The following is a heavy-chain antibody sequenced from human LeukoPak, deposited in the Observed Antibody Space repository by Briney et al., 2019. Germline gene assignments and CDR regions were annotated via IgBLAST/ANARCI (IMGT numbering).Heavy chain of an antibody. D-gene: IGHD1-20*01. V-gene: IGHV3-74*01. Sequence: GGSLRLSCAASGFTFSNYMMHWVRQAPGEGLVWVSRIKSDGITITYADSVKGRFTISRDNAKNTLYLQMNSLRAEDTAVYYCLRDLNWSLDQWGQGTLVTVSS. CDR1: GFTFSNYM. J-gene: IGHJ4*02. CDR2: IKSDGITI. CDR3: LRDLNWSLDQ.